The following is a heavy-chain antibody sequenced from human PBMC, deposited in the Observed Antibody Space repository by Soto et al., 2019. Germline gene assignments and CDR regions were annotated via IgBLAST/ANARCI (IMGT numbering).Heavy chain of an antibody. CDR3: TTDKPYDILTGYYPDLDAFDI. D-gene: IGHD3-9*01. CDR2: IKSKTDGGTT. Sequence: GGSLRLSCAASGFTFSNAWMSWVRQAPGKGLEWVGRIKSKTDGGTTDYAAPVKGRFTISRDDSKNTLYLQMNSLKTEDTAVYYCTTDKPYDILTGYYPDLDAFDIWGQGTMVTVSS. J-gene: IGHJ3*02. V-gene: IGHV3-15*01. CDR1: GFTFSNAW.